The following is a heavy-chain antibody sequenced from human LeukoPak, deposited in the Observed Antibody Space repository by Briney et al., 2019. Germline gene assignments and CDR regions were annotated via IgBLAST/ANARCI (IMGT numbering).Heavy chain of an antibody. D-gene: IGHD5-12*01. CDR3: GRSLSGYSFAF. CDR2: INTDGSST. V-gene: IGHV3-74*01. J-gene: IGHJ4*02. CDR1: GFTFSSYW. Sequence: GGSLRLSCAASGFTFSSYWMHWVRQAPGKGLVWVSRINTDGSSTNYADSVKGRFTISRDNAKNTLYLQMNSLRAEDTALYYCGRSLSGYSFAFWGQGTLVTVSS.